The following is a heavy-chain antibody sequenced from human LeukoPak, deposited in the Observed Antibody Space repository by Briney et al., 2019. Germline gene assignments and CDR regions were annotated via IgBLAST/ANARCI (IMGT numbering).Heavy chain of an antibody. CDR3: ARDSDIQPRR. CDR2: ISSSVSTI. Sequence: PGGSLRLSCAASGFTFGDYYMSWLREAPGKGLEGVSYISSSVSTIYYADSVKGRFTISRDNAKNSLYLQMNSLRAEDTAVYYCARDSDIQPRRWGQGTLVTVSS. CDR1: GFTFGDYY. V-gene: IGHV3-11*04. J-gene: IGHJ4*02. D-gene: IGHD5-18*01.